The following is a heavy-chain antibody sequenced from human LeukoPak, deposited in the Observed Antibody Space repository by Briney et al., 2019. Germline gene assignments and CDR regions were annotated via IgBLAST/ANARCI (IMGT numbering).Heavy chain of an antibody. Sequence: ASVKVSCKASGYTFTGYYMHWVRQAPGQGLEWMGRINPNSGGTNYAQKFQGRVTMTRDTSISTAYMELSRLRSDVTAVYYCARDSDGLLWFGETPPDAFDIWGKGTMVTVFS. CDR1: GYTFTGYY. J-gene: IGHJ3*02. D-gene: IGHD3-10*01. CDR3: ARDSDGLLWFGETPPDAFDI. CDR2: INPNSGGT. V-gene: IGHV1-2*06.